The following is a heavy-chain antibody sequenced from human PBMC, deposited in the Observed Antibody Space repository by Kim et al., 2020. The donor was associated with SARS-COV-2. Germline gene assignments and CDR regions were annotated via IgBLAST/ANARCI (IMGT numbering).Heavy chain of an antibody. Sequence: SETLSLTCAVYGGSFSGYYWSWIRQPPGKGLEWIGEINHSGSTNYNPSLKSRVTISVDTSKNQFSLKLSSVTAADTAVYFCASGLVRMVFTYYYYYGMDVWGQGTTVTVSS. D-gene: IGHD3-22*01. CDR3: ASGLVRMVFTYYYYYGMDV. V-gene: IGHV4-34*01. CDR2: INHSGST. J-gene: IGHJ6*02. CDR1: GGSFSGYY.